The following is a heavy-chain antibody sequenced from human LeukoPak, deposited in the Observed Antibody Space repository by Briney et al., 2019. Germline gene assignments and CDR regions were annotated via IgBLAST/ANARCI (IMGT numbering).Heavy chain of an antibody. D-gene: IGHD6-19*01. CDR3: VAGIAVQT. J-gene: IGHJ4*02. Sequence: GESLKISCKGSGYTFPNYWIAWVRQMTGKGLEWMGIIYPGDSNTRYSPSLKSQVTISADKSITTALLQWSALEAAKTVMYCGVAGIAVQTWGQGTLVTVSS. V-gene: IGHV5-51*01. CDR2: IYPGDSNT. CDR1: GYTFPNYW.